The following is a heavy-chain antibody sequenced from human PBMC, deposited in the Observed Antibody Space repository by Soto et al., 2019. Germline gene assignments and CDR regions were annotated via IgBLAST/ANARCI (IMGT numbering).Heavy chain of an antibody. D-gene: IGHD6-6*01. CDR1: GGTFSSYA. J-gene: IGHJ4*02. CDR2: IIPIFGTA. V-gene: IGHV1-69*13. Sequence: SVKVSCKASGGTFSSYAISWVRQAPGQGLEWMGGIIPIFGTANYAQKFQGRVTITADESTSTAYMELSSLRSEDTAVYYCATLPHGSSARDDYWGQGTLVTVSS. CDR3: ATLPHGSSARDDY.